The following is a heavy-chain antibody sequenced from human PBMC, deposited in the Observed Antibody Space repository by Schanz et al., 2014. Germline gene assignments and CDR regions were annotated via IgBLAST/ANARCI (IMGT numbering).Heavy chain of an antibody. CDR2: IFTDGRT. CDR1: GFAVDNYY. V-gene: IGHV3-66*02. J-gene: IGHJ4*02. D-gene: IGHD5-12*01. CDR3: ARKVVATIGGYYDN. Sequence: EVQLVASGGGLVQPGGSLRLSCAASGFAVDNYYMSCVRQAPGRGLEWVSIIFTDGRTYYADSVKGRFTISRDNSKNTLLLQMNSLRTEDTAVDYCARKVVATIGGYYDNWGQGTLVIVSS.